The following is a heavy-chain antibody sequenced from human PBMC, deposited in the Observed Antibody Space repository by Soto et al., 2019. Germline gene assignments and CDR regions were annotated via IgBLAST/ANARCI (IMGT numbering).Heavy chain of an antibody. J-gene: IGHJ4*02. CDR2: LSGSGTST. CDR1: GFSFVNYA. CDR3: AKATTNGGWFNPFDS. Sequence: SLRLSCAASGFSFVNYAMNWVRQAPGKGLGWVSGLSGSGTSTYYADSVKGRFTISRDNSRDTLFLQMNSLTADDTAVYYCAKATTNGGWFNPFDSWGQGALVTVSS. V-gene: IGHV3-23*01. D-gene: IGHD6-19*01.